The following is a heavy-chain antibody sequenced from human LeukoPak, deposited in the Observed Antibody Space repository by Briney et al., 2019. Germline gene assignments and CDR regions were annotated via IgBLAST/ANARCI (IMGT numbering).Heavy chain of an antibody. CDR3: ARRGYSTGFDY. J-gene: IGHJ4*02. CDR1: GFTVSSNY. Sequence: PGGSLRLSCAASGFTVSSNYMSWVRQAPGKGLEWVSVIYSGGSTYYADSVKGPFTLSRHNSKNTLYLQMNSLRAEDTAVYYCARRGYSTGFDYWGQGTLVTVSS. CDR2: IYSGGST. V-gene: IGHV3-53*04. D-gene: IGHD5-18*01.